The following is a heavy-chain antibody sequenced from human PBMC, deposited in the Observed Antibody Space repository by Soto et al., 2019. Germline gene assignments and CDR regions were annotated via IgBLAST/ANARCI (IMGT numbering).Heavy chain of an antibody. D-gene: IGHD2-15*01. CDR1: GFIFRNYA. CDR2: ISYDERNI. Sequence: QVELVESGGGVVQPGTPLRLSCAASGFIFRNYAMHWARQAPGKGLEWVADISYDERNIHYPDSVKGRFTISRDNSKNTLFLQMNNLRPEYTAVYYCARDSWGFDCWGQGTLVTVSS. V-gene: IGHV3-30*04. J-gene: IGHJ4*02. CDR3: ARDSWGFDC.